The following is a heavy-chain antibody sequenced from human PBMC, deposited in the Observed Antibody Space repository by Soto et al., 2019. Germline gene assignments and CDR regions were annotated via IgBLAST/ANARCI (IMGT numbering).Heavy chain of an antibody. CDR3: ARDYCSGGSCYFYYYGMDV. CDR1: GYSFTSYW. CDR2: IDPSDSYT. D-gene: IGHD2-15*01. Sequence: GESLKISCKGSGYSFTSYWISWVRQMPGKGLEWMGRIDPSDSYTNYSPSFQGHVTISADKSISTAYLQWSSLKASDTAMYYCARDYCSGGSCYFYYYGMDVWGQGTTVTVSS. J-gene: IGHJ6*02. V-gene: IGHV5-10-1*01.